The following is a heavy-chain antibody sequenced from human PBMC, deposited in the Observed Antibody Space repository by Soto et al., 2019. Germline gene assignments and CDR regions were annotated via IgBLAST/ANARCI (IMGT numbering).Heavy chain of an antibody. J-gene: IGHJ6*02. CDR3: ARVGGIAAAGSYYYYGMDV. V-gene: IGHV1-69*02. D-gene: IGHD6-13*01. CDR1: GGTFSSYT. CDR2: IIPILGIA. Sequence: QVQLVQSGAEVKKPGSSVKVSCKASGGTFSSYTISWVRQAPGQGLEWMGRIIPILGIANYAQKFQGRVTGTVDKARGTADMELSSVGYEDTAVYYCARVGGIAAAGSYYYYGMDVWGQGTTVTVSS.